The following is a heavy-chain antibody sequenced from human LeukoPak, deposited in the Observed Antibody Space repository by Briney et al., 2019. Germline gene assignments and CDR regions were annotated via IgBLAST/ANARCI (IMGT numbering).Heavy chain of an antibody. CDR1: GGSISSYY. CDR2: IYYSGST. V-gene: IGHV4-59*01. J-gene: IGHJ5*02. CDR3: ARAIQPGWLDP. Sequence: SETPSLTCTVSGGSISSYYWSWIRQPPGKGLEWIGYIYYSGSTNYNPSLKSRVTISVDTSKNQFSLKLSSVTAADTAVYYCARAIQPGWLDPWGQGTLVTVSS. D-gene: IGHD5-18*01.